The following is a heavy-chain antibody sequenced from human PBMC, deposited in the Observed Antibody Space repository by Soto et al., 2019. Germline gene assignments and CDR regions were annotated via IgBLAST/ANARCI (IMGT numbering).Heavy chain of an antibody. J-gene: IGHJ4*02. D-gene: IGHD3-10*01. V-gene: IGHV4-59*01. CDR3: AKDLRTDSYGPLDY. Sequence: SETLSLTCTVSGGSIGAYYWSWIRHPPGKGLEWIGYIYYSGSTTYHPSLRGRVTMSVDTSKNRFSLKLTSVTAADTALYYCAKDLRTDSYGPLDYWGQGTLVTVSS. CDR2: IYYSGST. CDR1: GGSIGAYY.